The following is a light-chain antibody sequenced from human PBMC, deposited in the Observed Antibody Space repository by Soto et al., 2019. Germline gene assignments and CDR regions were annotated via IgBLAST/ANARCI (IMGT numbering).Light chain of an antibody. CDR2: GAS. CDR3: QQYGSFPGT. CDR1: QSVSSNY. J-gene: IGKJ1*01. Sequence: EIVLTQSPGTLSLSPGERATISCRASQSVSSNYLAWYQQKPGQAPRLLIPGASSRATGIPERFSGSGSGTDFTLTISRLEPEDFAVYYCQQYGSFPGTFGQGTKVEIK. V-gene: IGKV3-20*01.